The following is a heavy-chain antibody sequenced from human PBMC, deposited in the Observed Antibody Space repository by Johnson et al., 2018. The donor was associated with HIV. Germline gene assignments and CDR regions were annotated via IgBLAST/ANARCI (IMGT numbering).Heavy chain of an antibody. D-gene: IGHD3-16*01. J-gene: IGHJ3*02. CDR1: GFTVSSNY. CDR3: ASRNSIMITSSHAFDI. CDR2: INSGSST. Sequence: VQLVESGGGLIQPGGSLRLSCAASGFTVSSNYMSWVRQAPGKGLEWVSVINSGSSTYYADSVKGRFTISRDNSKNTLYIQMNSLRAEDTAVDYCASRNSIMITSSHAFDIWGQGTMVTVSS. V-gene: IGHV3-53*01.